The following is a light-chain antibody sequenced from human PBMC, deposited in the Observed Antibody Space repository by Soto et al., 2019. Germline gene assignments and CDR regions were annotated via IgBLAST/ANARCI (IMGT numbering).Light chain of an antibody. J-gene: IGKJ4*01. CDR1: QGISNY. Sequence: DIQLTQSPSFLSASVGDRVTITCRASQGISNYLAWYQQKPGKAPNLLLYATSPLQNGVPSRVSGRGSGTAFTLAICGLQPEDFATYFCQHFRTYPLTFGGGTKVEI. V-gene: IGKV1-9*01. CDR3: QHFRTYPLT. CDR2: ATS.